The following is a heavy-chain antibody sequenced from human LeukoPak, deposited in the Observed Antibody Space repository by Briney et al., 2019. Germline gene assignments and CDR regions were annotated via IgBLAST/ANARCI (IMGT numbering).Heavy chain of an antibody. CDR2: ISYDGSNK. Sequence: PGGSLRLSCAASGFTFSSYAMHWVRQAPGKGLEWVAVISYDGSNKYYADSVKGRFTISRDNSKNTLYLQMNSLRAEDTAVYYCAREISYYYGSGSYFDAFDIWGQGTMVTVSS. CDR1: GFTFSSYA. J-gene: IGHJ3*02. V-gene: IGHV3-30-3*01. D-gene: IGHD3-10*01. CDR3: AREISYYYGSGSYFDAFDI.